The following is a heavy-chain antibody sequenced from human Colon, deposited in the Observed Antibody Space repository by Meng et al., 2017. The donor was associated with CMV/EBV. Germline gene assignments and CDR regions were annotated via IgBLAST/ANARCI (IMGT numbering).Heavy chain of an antibody. D-gene: IGHD1-26*01. CDR1: GYTFKSHD. CDR3: ARASYSGSYHSLGF. J-gene: IGHJ1*01. Sequence: ASGYTFKSHDINWGRQAPGQGLEWMGWMSPDSGDAGYAPKFQGRLTMTRDTATGTAYMELSTLTSEDTATYFCARASYSGSYHSLGFWGQGSLVTVSS. CDR2: MSPDSGDA. V-gene: IGHV1-8*01.